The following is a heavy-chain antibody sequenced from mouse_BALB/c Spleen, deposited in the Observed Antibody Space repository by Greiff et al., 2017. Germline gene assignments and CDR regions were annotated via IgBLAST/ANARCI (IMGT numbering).Heavy chain of an antibody. CDR2: IDPENGDT. J-gene: IGHJ2*01. CDR3: HCGDALDY. Sequence: VQLKESGAELVRPGASVKLSCTASGFNIKDYYMHWVKQRPEQGLEWIGWIDPENGDTEYAPKFQGKATMTADTSSNTACLQLSSLTSEDTAVYYCHCGDALDYWGQGTTLTVSS. V-gene: IGHV14-4*02. CDR1: GFNIKDYY. D-gene: IGHD2-13*01.